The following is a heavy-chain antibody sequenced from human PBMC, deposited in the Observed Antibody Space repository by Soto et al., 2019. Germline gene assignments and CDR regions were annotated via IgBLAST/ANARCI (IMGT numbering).Heavy chain of an antibody. J-gene: IGHJ4*02. CDR3: ARVLSQHDSSGSHPDY. CDR2: IIPIFGTA. CDR1: GGTFSSYA. D-gene: IGHD3-22*01. Sequence: SVKVSCKASGGTFSSYAISWVRQAPGQGLEWMGGIIPIFGTANYAQKFQGRVTITADESTSTAYMELSSLRSEDTAVFYCARVLSQHDSSGSHPDYWGQGTLVTVSS. V-gene: IGHV1-69*13.